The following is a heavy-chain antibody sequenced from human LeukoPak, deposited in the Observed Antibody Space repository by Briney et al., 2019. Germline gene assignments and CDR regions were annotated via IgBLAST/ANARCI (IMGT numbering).Heavy chain of an antibody. J-gene: IGHJ3*02. Sequence: ASVNVSRKASGYTFTSYYMHWVRQAPGQGREWMGIINPSGGSTSYAQKFQGRVTMTRDTSTSTVYMELSSLRSEDTAVYYCASTSLEYYDSSGPSDVAFDIWGQGTMVTVSS. CDR1: GYTFTSYY. CDR2: INPSGGST. V-gene: IGHV1-46*01. CDR3: ASTSLEYYDSSGPSDVAFDI. D-gene: IGHD3-22*01.